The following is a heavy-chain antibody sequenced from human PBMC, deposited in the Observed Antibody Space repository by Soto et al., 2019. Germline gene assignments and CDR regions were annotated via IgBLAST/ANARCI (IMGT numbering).Heavy chain of an antibody. CDR1: GFTFSSYS. V-gene: IGHV3-21*01. J-gene: IGHJ6*02. CDR2: ISSSSSYI. D-gene: IGHD2-15*01. Sequence: GGSLRLSCAASGFTFSSYSMNWVRQAPGKGLEWVSSISSSSSYIYYADSVKGRFTISRDNAKNSLYLQMNSLRAEDTAVYYCAGVYCSGGSCYSGYYYYGMDVWGQGTTVTVSS. CDR3: AGVYCSGGSCYSGYYYYGMDV.